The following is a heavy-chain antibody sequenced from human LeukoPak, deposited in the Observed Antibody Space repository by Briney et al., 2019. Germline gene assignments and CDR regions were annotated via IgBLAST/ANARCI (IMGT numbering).Heavy chain of an antibody. CDR2: ISADNGNT. J-gene: IGHJ4*02. CDR3: ARDFDDSSQGYYFDY. D-gene: IGHD3-22*01. Sequence: GASVKVSCKASGYTFTSYGISWVRQAPGQGLEWMGWISADNGNTNYAQKLQGRLTMTTDTSTSTAYMELRSLRSDDTAVYYCARDFDDSSQGYYFDYWDQGTPVTVSS. CDR1: GYTFTSYG. V-gene: IGHV1-18*01.